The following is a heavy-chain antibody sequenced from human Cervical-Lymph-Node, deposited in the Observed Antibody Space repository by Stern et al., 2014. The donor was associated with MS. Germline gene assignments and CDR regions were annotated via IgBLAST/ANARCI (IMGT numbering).Heavy chain of an antibody. J-gene: IGHJ6*02. CDR1: GFTFSSYW. V-gene: IGHV3-7*01. CDR3: ARDTGLIAALGMDV. D-gene: IGHD6-13*01. CDR2: IKQDGSEK. Sequence: EVQLVESGGGLVQPGGSLSLSCAASGFTFSSYWMRWVRQAPGKGLEWGAHIKQDGSEKYYVDSVKGRFTISRDNAKNSLYLQMNSLRAEDTAVYYCARDTGLIAALGMDVWGQGTTVTVSS.